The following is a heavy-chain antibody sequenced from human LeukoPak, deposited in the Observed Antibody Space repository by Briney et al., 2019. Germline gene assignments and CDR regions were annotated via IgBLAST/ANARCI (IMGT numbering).Heavy chain of an antibody. CDR1: GGTFSSYA. D-gene: IGHD3-10*01. CDR3: AREIYYGSGSYYPFDY. V-gene: IGHV1-69*13. CDR2: IIPIFGTA. Sequence: SVKVSCKASGGTFSSYAISWVRQAPGQGLEWMGGIIPIFGTANYAQKFQGRVTITADESTSTAYMELSSLRSEDTAVYYCAREIYYGSGSYYPFDYWGLGTLVTVSS. J-gene: IGHJ4*02.